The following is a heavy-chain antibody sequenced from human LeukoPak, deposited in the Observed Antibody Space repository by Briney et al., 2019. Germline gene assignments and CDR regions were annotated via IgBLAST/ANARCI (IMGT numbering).Heavy chain of an antibody. CDR3: ASFTDTAMEYNWFDP. CDR2: INHSGST. J-gene: IGHJ5*02. Sequence: SETLSLTCAVCGGSFSGYYWSWIRQPPGKGLEWIGEINHSGSTNYNPSLKSRVTISVDTSKNQFSLKLSSVTAADTAVYYCASFTDTAMEYNWFDPWGQGTLVTVSS. V-gene: IGHV4-34*01. CDR1: GGSFSGYY. D-gene: IGHD5-18*01.